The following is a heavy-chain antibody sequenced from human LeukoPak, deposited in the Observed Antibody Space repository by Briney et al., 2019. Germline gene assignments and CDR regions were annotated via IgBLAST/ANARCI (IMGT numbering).Heavy chain of an antibody. CDR2: IYSGGST. J-gene: IGHJ4*02. V-gene: IGHV3-66*01. Sequence: GGSLRLSCAASGFTVSSNYMSWVRQAPGKGLEWVSVIYSGGSTYYADSVKGRFTISRDNSKNTLYLRMNSLRAEDTAVYYCARARGDPIEYYFDYWGQGTLVTVSS. CDR3: ARARGDPIEYYFDY. D-gene: IGHD2-21*02. CDR1: GFTVSSNY.